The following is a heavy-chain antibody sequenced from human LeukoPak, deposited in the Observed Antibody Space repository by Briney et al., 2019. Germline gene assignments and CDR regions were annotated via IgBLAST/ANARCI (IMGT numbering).Heavy chain of an antibody. J-gene: IGHJ5*02. CDR1: GFTFSSFA. CDR3: AKGKAYNNLDWFDP. CDR2: ITGSGDAT. Sequence: GGSLRLSCTASGFTFSSFALTWVRQAPGKGLEWVSSITGSGDATFYAASVKGRFTVSRDNSKNTLYLQMTSLRVEDTAVYYCAKGKAYNNLDWFDPWGQGTLVTVSS. V-gene: IGHV3-23*01. D-gene: IGHD4-11*01.